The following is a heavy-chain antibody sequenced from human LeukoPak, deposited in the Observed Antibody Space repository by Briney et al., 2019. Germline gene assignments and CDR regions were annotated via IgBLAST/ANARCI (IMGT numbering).Heavy chain of an antibody. D-gene: IGHD2-2*01. Sequence: SETLSLTCAVYGGSFSGYYWSWIRQPPGKGLEWIGEINHSGSTNYNPSLKSRVTISVDTSKNQFSLKLTSVTAADTAVYYCARRCSNTSCYARFDSWGQGTLVTVSS. J-gene: IGHJ4*02. V-gene: IGHV4-34*01. CDR3: ARRCSNTSCYARFDS. CDR2: INHSGST. CDR1: GGSFSGYY.